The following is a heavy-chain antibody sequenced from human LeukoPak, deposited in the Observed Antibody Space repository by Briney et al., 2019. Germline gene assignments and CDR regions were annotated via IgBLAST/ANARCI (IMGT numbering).Heavy chain of an antibody. CDR3: AREVRPPQTSIDY. Sequence: SVKVSCKASGYTFTSYGISWVRQAPGQGLEWMGRIIPILGIANYAQKFQGRVTITADKSTSTAYMELSSLRSEDTAVYYCAREVRPPQTSIDYWGQGTLVTVSS. CDR2: IIPILGIA. CDR1: GYTFTSYG. V-gene: IGHV1-69*04. J-gene: IGHJ4*02.